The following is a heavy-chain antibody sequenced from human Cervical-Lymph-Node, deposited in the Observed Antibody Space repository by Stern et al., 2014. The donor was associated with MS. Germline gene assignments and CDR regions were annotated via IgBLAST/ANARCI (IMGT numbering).Heavy chain of an antibody. D-gene: IGHD6-13*01. CDR3: ARDLAAADRTGFVFYYGMDV. CDR1: GGSISSSGNY. Sequence: QVQLQESGPGLVKPSQALSLTCTVSGGSISSSGNYWSWIRQPAGKGLEWIGRIYTRGSTKYHSSLKSRVTISVDTSKNQFSLKLTSVTAADTAVYFCARDLAAADRTGFVFYYGMDVWGPGTTVTVSS. J-gene: IGHJ6*02. CDR2: IYTRGST. V-gene: IGHV4-61*02.